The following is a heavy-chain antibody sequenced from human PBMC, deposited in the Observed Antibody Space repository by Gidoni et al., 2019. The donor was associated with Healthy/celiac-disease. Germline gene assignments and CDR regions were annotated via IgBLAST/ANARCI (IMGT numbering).Heavy chain of an antibody. V-gene: IGHV3-30*02. CDR3: AKPPKGELPDHYYYYMDV. D-gene: IGHD1-26*01. Sequence: QVQLVESGGGVVQPGGSLRLSCAASGFTFSSYGMHWVRQAPGKGLEWVAFIRYDGSNKYYADSVKGRFTISRDNSKNTLYLQMNSLRAEDTAVYYCAKPPKGELPDHYYYYMDVWGKGTTVTVSS. CDR2: IRYDGSNK. CDR1: GFTFSSYG. J-gene: IGHJ6*03.